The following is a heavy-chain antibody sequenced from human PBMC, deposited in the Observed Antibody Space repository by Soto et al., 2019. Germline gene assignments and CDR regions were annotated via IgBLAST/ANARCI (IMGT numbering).Heavy chain of an antibody. CDR2: IWYDGSNK. J-gene: IGHJ4*02. Sequence: GGSRRLSCAASGFTFSSYGMHWVLQAPGKGLEWVAVIWYDGSNKYYADSVKGRFTISRDNSKNTLYLQMNSLRAEDTAVYYCARGALYYYGSGSYARRPSAASLDYWGQGT. CDR1: GFTFSSYG. V-gene: IGHV3-33*01. CDR3: ARGALYYYGSGSYARRPSAASLDY. D-gene: IGHD3-10*01.